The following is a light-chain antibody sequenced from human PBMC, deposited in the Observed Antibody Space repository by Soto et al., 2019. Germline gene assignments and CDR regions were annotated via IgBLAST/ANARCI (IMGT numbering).Light chain of an antibody. J-gene: IGKJ1*01. Sequence: DIQVTQSPSTLYASVGDRVTITCRASQSISSWLAWYQQKPGKAPKLLIYDASSLESGVPSRFSGSGSGTEFTLTISSLQPDDFATYYCQQYNSYPWTFGQGTKVEIK. V-gene: IGKV1-5*01. CDR3: QQYNSYPWT. CDR1: QSISSW. CDR2: DAS.